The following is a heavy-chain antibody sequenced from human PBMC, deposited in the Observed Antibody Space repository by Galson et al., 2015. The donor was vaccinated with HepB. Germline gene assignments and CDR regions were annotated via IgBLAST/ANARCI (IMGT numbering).Heavy chain of an antibody. CDR2: IFYSGNT. CDR3: ARHFMGVDTAMVIDY. Sequence: SETLSLTCTVSDGSISSSRYYWGWIRQPPGKGLEWIGHIFYSGNTYYTPSLRGRVTVSTDTSRNQFSLKLTSVTAADTAFYYCARHFMGVDTAMVIDYWGQGTLVTVSS. CDR1: DGSISSSRYY. D-gene: IGHD5-18*01. J-gene: IGHJ4*02. V-gene: IGHV4-39*01.